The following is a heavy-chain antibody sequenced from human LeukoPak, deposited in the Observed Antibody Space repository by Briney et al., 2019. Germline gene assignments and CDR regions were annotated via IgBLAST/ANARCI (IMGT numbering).Heavy chain of an antibody. CDR1: GFTFSSYS. J-gene: IGHJ4*02. V-gene: IGHV3-48*04. Sequence: PGGSLRLSCAASGFTFSSYSMNWVRQAPGKGLEWVSSISSSSSTIYYADSVKGRFTISRDNAKNSLYLQMNSLRAEDTAVYYCARDGYYYDSSGRKSGDYWGQGTLVTVSS. CDR2: ISSSSSTI. D-gene: IGHD3-22*01. CDR3: ARDGYYYDSSGRKSGDY.